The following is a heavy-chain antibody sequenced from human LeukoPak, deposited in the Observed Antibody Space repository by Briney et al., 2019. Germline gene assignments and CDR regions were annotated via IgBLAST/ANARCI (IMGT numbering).Heavy chain of an antibody. CDR1: GFTFSNAW. J-gene: IGHJ4*02. Sequence: GGSLRLSCAASGFTFSNAWMSWVRQAPGKGLEWVGRIKSKTDGGTTDYAAPVKGRFTISRDDSKNTLYLQMNSLKTEDTAVYYCTTLVGAMGVLMGDYFDYWGQGTLVTVSS. D-gene: IGHD1-26*01. CDR2: IKSKTDGGTT. V-gene: IGHV3-15*01. CDR3: TTLVGAMGVLMGDYFDY.